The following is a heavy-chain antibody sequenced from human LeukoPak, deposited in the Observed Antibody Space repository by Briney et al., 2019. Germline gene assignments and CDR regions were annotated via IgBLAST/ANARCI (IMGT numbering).Heavy chain of an antibody. D-gene: IGHD5-18*01. J-gene: IGHJ4*02. CDR1: GDSVSSNSAA. CDR3: ARGYGYYFDY. V-gene: IGHV6-1*01. Sequence: SQTLSLTCAISGDSVSSNSAAWIWIRQSPSRGLEWLGRTYYRSKWYNDYAVSVKSRITINPDTSEDHFSLQLNSVTPEDTAVYYCARGYGYYFDYWGQGTLVTVSS. CDR2: TYYRSKWYN.